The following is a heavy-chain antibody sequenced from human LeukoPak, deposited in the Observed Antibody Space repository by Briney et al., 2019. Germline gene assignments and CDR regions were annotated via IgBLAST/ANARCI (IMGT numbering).Heavy chain of an antibody. CDR1: GFTFSSYS. CDR2: IGSSSSTI. CDR3: ASRYYGSGSYSTYYYMDV. Sequence: GGSLRLSCAASGFTFSSYSMNWVRQAPGKGLEWVSYIGSSSSTIYYADSVKGRFTISRDNAKNSLYLQMNSLRAEDTAVYYCASRYYGSGSYSTYYYMDVWGKGTTVTISS. J-gene: IGHJ6*03. V-gene: IGHV3-48*04. D-gene: IGHD3-10*01.